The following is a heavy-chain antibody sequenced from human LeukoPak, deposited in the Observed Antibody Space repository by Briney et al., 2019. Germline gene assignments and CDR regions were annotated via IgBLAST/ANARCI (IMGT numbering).Heavy chain of an antibody. CDR2: IIPIFGTA. V-gene: IGHV1-69*06. J-gene: IGHJ3*02. D-gene: IGHD3-9*01. CDR1: GGTFSSYA. Sequence: SVMVSCKASGGTFSSYAISWVRQAPGQGLEWMGGIIPIFGTANYAQKFQGRVTITADKSTSTAYMELSSLRSEDTAVYYCARQDYDILTGYYRGHAFDIWGQGTMVTVSS. CDR3: ARQDYDILTGYYRGHAFDI.